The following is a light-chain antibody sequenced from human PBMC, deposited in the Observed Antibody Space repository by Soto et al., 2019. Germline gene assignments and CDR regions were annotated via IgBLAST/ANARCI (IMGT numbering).Light chain of an antibody. CDR3: QQYGSSPRT. V-gene: IGKV3-20*01. CDR1: QSVSSSY. Sequence: IVLTQSPGTLSLSPGERASLSCRASQSVSSSYLAWYQQIPGQAPRLLINDASRRATGIPDRFSGSGSGTDFTLTISRLEPEDFAVYYCQQYGSSPRTFGQGTKVDIK. CDR2: DAS. J-gene: IGKJ1*01.